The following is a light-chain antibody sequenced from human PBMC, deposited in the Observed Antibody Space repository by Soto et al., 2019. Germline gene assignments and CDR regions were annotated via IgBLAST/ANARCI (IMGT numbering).Light chain of an antibody. CDR1: SGHSSYA. CDR3: QTWDTGIQGV. CDR2: LNSDGSH. Sequence: QPVLTQSPSASASLGASVKLTCTLSSGHSSYAIAWHQQQPEKGPRFLMKLNSDGSHNKGDGIPDRFSGSSSGAERYLTISSLQSEDEADYYCQTWDTGIQGVFGGGTKLTVL. V-gene: IGLV4-69*01. J-gene: IGLJ3*02.